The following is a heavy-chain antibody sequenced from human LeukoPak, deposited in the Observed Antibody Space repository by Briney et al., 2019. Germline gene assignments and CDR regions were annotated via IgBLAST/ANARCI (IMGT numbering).Heavy chain of an antibody. V-gene: IGHV4-59*01. CDR3: ARVNNYDGYVRFGY. Sequence: SETLSLTCTVSGGSISSYYWSWIRQPPGKGLEWIGYIYYSGSTNYNPSLKSRVTISVDTSKNQFSLKLSSVTAADTAVYYCARVNNYDGYVRFGYWGQGTLVTVSS. CDR1: GGSISSYY. D-gene: IGHD3-10*01. J-gene: IGHJ4*02. CDR2: IYYSGST.